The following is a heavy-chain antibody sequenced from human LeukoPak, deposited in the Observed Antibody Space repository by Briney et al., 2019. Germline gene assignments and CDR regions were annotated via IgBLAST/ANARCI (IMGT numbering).Heavy chain of an antibody. J-gene: IGHJ4*02. CDR3: AKDSGRTYYDILTGYYHPDY. CDR1: GFTFSSYG. V-gene: IGHV3-23*01. Sequence: GRSLRLFCAASGFTFSSYGMHWVRQAPGKGLEWVSAISGSGGSTYYADSVKGRFTISRDNSKNTLYLQMNSLRAEDTAVYYCAKDSGRTYYDILTGYYHPDYWGQGTLVTVSS. CDR2: ISGSGGST. D-gene: IGHD3-9*01.